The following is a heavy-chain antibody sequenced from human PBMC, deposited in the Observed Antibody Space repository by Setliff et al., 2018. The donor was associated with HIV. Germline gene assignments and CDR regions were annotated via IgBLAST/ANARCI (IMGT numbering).Heavy chain of an antibody. CDR3: AREGPKTYYFDY. V-gene: IGHV1-46*01. J-gene: IGHJ4*02. Sequence: ASVKVSCKASGGTFSSYVISWVRQAPGQGLEWMGKIFVGDSTTHYAQKFQGRVTLTSDTSTNTVYMELSSLRSEDTAVYYCAREGPKTYYFDYWGQGTLVTVSS. CDR1: GGTFSSYV. CDR2: IFVGDSTT.